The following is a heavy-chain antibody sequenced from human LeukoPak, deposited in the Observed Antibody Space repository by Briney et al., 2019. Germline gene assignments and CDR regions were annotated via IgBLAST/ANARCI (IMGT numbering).Heavy chain of an antibody. CDR2: IRYDGSNK. CDR1: GFTFSSYG. Sequence: GGSLRLSCAASGFTFSSYGMHWVRQAPGKGLEWVAFIRYDGSNKYYADSVKGRFTISRDNSKNTLYLQMNSLRAEDTAVYYCAKDKGFATGTLDYWGQGTLVTVSS. CDR3: AKDKGFATGTLDY. V-gene: IGHV3-30*02. D-gene: IGHD1-1*01. J-gene: IGHJ4*02.